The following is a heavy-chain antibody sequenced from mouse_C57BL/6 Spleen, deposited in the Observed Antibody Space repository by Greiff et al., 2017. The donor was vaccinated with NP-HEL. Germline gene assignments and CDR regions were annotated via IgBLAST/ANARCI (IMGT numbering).Heavy chain of an antibody. CDR1: GYAFSSSW. V-gene: IGHV1-82*01. D-gene: IGHD1-1*01. J-gene: IGHJ2*01. CDR2: IYPGAGDT. CDR3: ARSGTTVVATDY. Sequence: QVQLQQSGPELVKPGASVKISCKASGYAFSSSWMNWVKQRPGKGLEWIGRIYPGAGDTNYNGKFKGKATLTADKSSSTAYMQLSSLTSEDSAVYFCARSGTTVVATDYWGQGTTLTVSS.